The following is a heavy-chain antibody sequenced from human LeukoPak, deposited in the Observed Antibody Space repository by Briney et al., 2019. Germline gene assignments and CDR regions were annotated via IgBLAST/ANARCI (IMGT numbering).Heavy chain of an antibody. CDR1: GFTFSSYA. V-gene: IGHV3-30-3*01. CDR3: ARAEFDYFDY. J-gene: IGHJ4*02. CDR2: ISYDGSNK. Sequence: PGGSLRLSCAASGFTFSSYAMHWVRQAPGKGLEWVAVISYDGSNKYYADSVKGRFTISRDNSKNTLYLQMNSLRAEDTAVYYCARAEFDYFDYWGRGTLVTVSS.